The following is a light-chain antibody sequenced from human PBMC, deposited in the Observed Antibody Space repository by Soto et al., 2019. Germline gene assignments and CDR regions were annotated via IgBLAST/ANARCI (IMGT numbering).Light chain of an antibody. V-gene: IGLV2-14*01. CDR1: NSDVGGYNY. CDR2: EVS. Sequence: QSALTQPASVSGSPGQSITISCTGTNSDVGGYNYVSWYQQYPGKAPKLMIYEVSNRPSGVSNRFSASKSGNTASLTISGLQAEDEADYYCSSYTGSSTLVLFGGGTKLTV. J-gene: IGLJ2*01. CDR3: SSYTGSSTLVL.